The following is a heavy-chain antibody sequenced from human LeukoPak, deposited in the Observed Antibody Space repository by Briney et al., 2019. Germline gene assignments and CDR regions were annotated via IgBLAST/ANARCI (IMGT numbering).Heavy chain of an antibody. Sequence: EASVNVSCKASGGTFSSYAISWVRQAPGQGLEWMGGLVPIFGTANYAQKFQGRVAITADESTSTAYMELSSLRSEDTAMYYCARDSGTYYYDTSGYYSLPFDYWGQGTLVTVSS. J-gene: IGHJ4*02. CDR1: GGTFSSYA. CDR3: ARDSGTYYYDTSGYYSLPFDY. V-gene: IGHV1-69*13. D-gene: IGHD3-22*01. CDR2: LVPIFGTA.